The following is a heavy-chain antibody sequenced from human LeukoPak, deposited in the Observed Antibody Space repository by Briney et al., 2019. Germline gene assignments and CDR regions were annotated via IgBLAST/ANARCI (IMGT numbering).Heavy chain of an antibody. CDR3: ARDHCSSTSGYGFDY. V-gene: IGHV4-31*03. D-gene: IGHD2-2*01. J-gene: IGHJ4*02. CDR1: GGSISSGGYY. CDR2: IYYSGST. Sequence: SQTQTLTCTVSGGSISSGGYYWSWIRQHPGKGLEWIGYIYYSGSTYYNPSLKSRVTISVDTSKNLFSLKLSSVTAADTAVYYCARDHCSSTSGYGFDYCGEGNLVTVSS.